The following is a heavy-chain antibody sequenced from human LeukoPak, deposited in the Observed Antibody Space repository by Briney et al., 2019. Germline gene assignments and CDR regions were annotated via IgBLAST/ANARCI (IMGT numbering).Heavy chain of an antibody. J-gene: IGHJ4*02. CDR1: GFTFSSYE. V-gene: IGHV3-7*01. CDR3: ARDLFDYYDSSGYSFDY. D-gene: IGHD3-22*01. Sequence: GGSLRLSCAASGFTFSSYEMNWVRQAPGKGLEWVANIKQDGSEKYYVDSVKGRFTISRDNAKNSLYLQMNSLRAEDTAMYYCARDLFDYYDSSGYSFDYWGQGTLVTVSS. CDR2: IKQDGSEK.